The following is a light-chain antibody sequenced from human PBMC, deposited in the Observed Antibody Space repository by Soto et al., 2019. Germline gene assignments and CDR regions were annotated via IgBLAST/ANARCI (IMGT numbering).Light chain of an antibody. J-gene: IGLJ3*02. V-gene: IGLV1-40*01. CDR1: SSNIGAGYD. CDR3: QSYDSTLSGSWV. CDR2: VNN. Sequence: QSVLTQPPSVSGAPGQRVTISCTGSSSNIGAGYDVHWYQHLPGTAPKLLIYVNNNRPSGVPDQFSGSKSGTSASLAITGLQAEDEADYYCQSYDSTLSGSWVFGGGTKLTVL.